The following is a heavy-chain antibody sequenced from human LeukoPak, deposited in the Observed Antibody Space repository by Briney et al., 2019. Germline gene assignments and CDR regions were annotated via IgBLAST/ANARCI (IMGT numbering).Heavy chain of an antibody. V-gene: IGHV3-30*03. J-gene: IGHJ4*02. CDR1: GFIFSNYG. CDR3: ATTLGSGWTFDY. Sequence: GRSLRLSCAASGFIFSNYGIRWVRQASGKGLEWAAVISYDGSNKYADSVKGRFTISRDNSKNTLFLQMNSLRPDDTAVYYCATTLGSGWTFDYWGQGTLVTVSS. CDR2: ISYDGSNK. D-gene: IGHD6-19*01.